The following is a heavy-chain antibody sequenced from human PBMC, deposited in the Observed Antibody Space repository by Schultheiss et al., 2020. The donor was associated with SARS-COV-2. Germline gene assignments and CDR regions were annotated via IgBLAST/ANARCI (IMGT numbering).Heavy chain of an antibody. Sequence: GGSLRLSCAASGLTVSNNYMTWVRQAPGKGLEWVSVIYSGGNTHYADSVKGRFTISRDNTNSLYLQMTSLTADDTAVYYCARHGGRRGYNFWSEDLWGQGTLVTVSS. J-gene: IGHJ4*02. CDR1: GLTVSNNY. D-gene: IGHD3-3*01. V-gene: IGHV3-66*04. CDR3: ARHGGRRGYNFWSEDL. CDR2: IYSGGNT.